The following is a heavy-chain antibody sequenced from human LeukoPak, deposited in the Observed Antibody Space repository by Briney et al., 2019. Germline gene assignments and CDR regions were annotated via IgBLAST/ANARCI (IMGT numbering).Heavy chain of an antibody. CDR3: ASSSYDILTGYYQGGDAFDI. D-gene: IGHD3-9*01. Sequence: GGSLRLSCAASGFTFSDYYMSWIRQAPGKGLEWVSYISSSSSYTNYADSVKGRFTISRDNAKNSLYLQMNSLRTEDTAVYYCASSSYDILTGYYQGGDAFDIWGQGTTVTVSS. J-gene: IGHJ3*02. V-gene: IGHV3-11*06. CDR2: ISSSSSYT. CDR1: GFTFSDYY.